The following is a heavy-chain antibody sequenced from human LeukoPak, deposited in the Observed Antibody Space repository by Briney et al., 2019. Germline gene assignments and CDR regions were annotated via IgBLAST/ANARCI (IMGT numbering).Heavy chain of an antibody. J-gene: IGHJ4*02. Sequence: GGSLRLSCAASGFTFSSYAMHWVRQAPGKGLEWVAVISYDGSNKYYADSVKGRFTISRDNSKTTLYLQMNSLRAEDTAVYYCARRLRSSPYYFDYWGQGTLVTVSS. D-gene: IGHD5-12*01. V-gene: IGHV3-30-3*01. CDR2: ISYDGSNK. CDR1: GFTFSSYA. CDR3: ARRLRSSPYYFDY.